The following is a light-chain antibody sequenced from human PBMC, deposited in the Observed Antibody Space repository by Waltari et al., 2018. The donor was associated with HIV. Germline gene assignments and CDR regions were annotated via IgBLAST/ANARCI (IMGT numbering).Light chain of an antibody. CDR3: QSHDNKIFYV. Sequence: NFILTQPHSVSESPGKTVTISCTRSSGNIASSSVQWYQPRPGSSPPTVIYANNQRPSGVPDRFSGSIDSSSNSASLTISGLRTEDEADYYCQSHDNKIFYVFGGGTYVTVL. CDR2: ANN. CDR1: SGNIASSS. J-gene: IGLJ1*01. V-gene: IGLV6-57*01.